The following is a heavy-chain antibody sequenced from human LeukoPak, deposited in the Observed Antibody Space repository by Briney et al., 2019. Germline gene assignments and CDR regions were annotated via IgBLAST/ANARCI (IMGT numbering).Heavy chain of an antibody. V-gene: IGHV3-74*01. CDR1: GFTFSSYW. CDR2: INSDGSST. CDR3: AKDARRDYGDPMLPLGPNY. Sequence: GGSLRLSCAASGFTFSSYWIHWVRQAPGKGLMWVSRINSDGSSTTYADSVKGRFTISRDNSKNTLYLQMNSLRAEDTAVYYCAKDARRDYGDPMLPLGPNYWGQGTLVTVSS. D-gene: IGHD4-17*01. J-gene: IGHJ4*02.